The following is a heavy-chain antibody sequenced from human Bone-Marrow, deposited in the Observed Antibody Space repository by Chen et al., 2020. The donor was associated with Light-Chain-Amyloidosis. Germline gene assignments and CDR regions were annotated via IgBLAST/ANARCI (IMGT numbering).Heavy chain of an antibody. CDR3: ARRRDGYNFDY. Sequence: EVQLEQSGPEVKKHGESLKISCKGSGDTFPNYWIGWVRQMPGKGLEWMGVIYPDDSDARYSPSFEGQVTISADKSITTAYLQWRSLKASDTAMYYCARRRDGYNFDYWGQGTLVTVSS. J-gene: IGHJ4*02. D-gene: IGHD5-12*01. V-gene: IGHV5-51*01. CDR1: GDTFPNYW. CDR2: IYPDDSDA.